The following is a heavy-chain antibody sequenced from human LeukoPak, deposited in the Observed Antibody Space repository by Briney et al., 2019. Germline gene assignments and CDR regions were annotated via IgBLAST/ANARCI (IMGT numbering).Heavy chain of an antibody. CDR3: AKSSEYNNYGIDY. J-gene: IGHJ4*02. CDR2: LWYDGTNE. CDR1: GFTFNNYG. V-gene: IGHV3-33*06. Sequence: PGRSLRLSCAASGFTFNNYGMHWVRQAPGRGLEWVALLWYDGTNENYADSVKGRFTISRDNSKSTLYLQMSSLRAEDTALYYCAKSSEYNNYGIDYWGQGTLVTVSS. D-gene: IGHD4-11*01.